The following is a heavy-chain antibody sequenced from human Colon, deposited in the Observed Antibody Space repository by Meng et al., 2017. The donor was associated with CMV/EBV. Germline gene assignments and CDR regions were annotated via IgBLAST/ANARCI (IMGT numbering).Heavy chain of an antibody. D-gene: IGHD1-14*01. Sequence: GESLKISCEASGFTFDTFSMNWVRQAPGTGLQWISSISSSSSFIYYADSVRGRFTISRENAKRSLYLQMDDPRVEDTAVYYCARGLGTPTWGQGTLVTVSS. J-gene: IGHJ4*02. CDR2: ISSSSSFI. CDR3: ARGLGTPT. CDR1: GFTFDTFS. V-gene: IGHV3-21*01.